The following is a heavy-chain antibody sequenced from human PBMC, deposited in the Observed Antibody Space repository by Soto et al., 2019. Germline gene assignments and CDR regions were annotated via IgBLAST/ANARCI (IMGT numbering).Heavy chain of an antibody. J-gene: IGHJ6*02. D-gene: IGHD6-13*01. V-gene: IGHV5-51*01. CDR3: ARTSAAGKYYYGMDV. Sequence: PGESQKVSRKGAGWSVTSYWMGWVRQMLGKGVEWRGIIYPGASDTRYSPSFQRQVTISADKSISTAYLQWSSLKASDTAMYYCARTSAAGKYYYGMDVWGQGTTVTV. CDR1: GWSVTSYW. CDR2: IYPGASDT.